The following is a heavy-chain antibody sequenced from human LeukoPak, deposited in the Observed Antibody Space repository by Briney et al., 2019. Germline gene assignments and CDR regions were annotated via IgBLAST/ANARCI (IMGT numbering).Heavy chain of an antibody. V-gene: IGHV4-39*01. CDR3: ASTTVLLRYFDWLLSLGAFDI. CDR1: GGSISSSSYD. D-gene: IGHD3-9*01. Sequence: SQTLSLTCTVSGGSISSSSYDWGWIRQPPGKGLEWSGCIYYSGSTYYNPSLKSRVTISVDTSKNQFSLKLSSVTAADTAVYYCASTTVLLRYFDWLLSLGAFDIWGQGTMVTVSS. CDR2: IYYSGST. J-gene: IGHJ3*02.